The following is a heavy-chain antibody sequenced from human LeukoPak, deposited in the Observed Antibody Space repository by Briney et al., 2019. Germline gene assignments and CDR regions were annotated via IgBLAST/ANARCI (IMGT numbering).Heavy chain of an antibody. CDR3: AKVPAGNKVEY. V-gene: IGHV3-23*01. CDR2: ISISGGST. D-gene: IGHD6-19*01. J-gene: IGHJ4*02. Sequence: GGSLRLSCAASGVTFTNYAMTWARQAPGKGLEWVSGISISGGSTDYADSVKGRFTISRDNSKNTLYLQMNSLRAEDTAVYYCAKVPAGNKVEYWGQGTLVTVSS. CDR1: GVTFTNYA.